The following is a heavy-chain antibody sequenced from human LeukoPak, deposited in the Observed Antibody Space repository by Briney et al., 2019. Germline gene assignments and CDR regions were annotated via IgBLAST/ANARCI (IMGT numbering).Heavy chain of an antibody. CDR1: GGSFSSYI. CDR3: ARAGLRYCSSTSCPHFVY. J-gene: IGHJ4*02. D-gene: IGHD2-2*01. Sequence: RASVKVSCKASGGSFSSYIISWVRQAAGKGLEGMGRIIPILGIAHYAQKFQGRVTSTADKSTSTANMELSSLRSEDTAVYYCARAGLRYCSSTSCPHFVYSGERTPLTVSS. V-gene: IGHV1-69*02. CDR2: IIPILGIA.